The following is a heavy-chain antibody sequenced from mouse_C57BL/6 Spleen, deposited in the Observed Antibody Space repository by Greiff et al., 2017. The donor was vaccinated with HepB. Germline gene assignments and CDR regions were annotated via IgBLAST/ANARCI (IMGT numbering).Heavy chain of an antibody. J-gene: IGHJ3*01. CDR3: ARGGYYGSSPSY. Sequence: VQLQQSGPELVKPGASVKMSCKASGYTFTDYNMHWVKQSHGKSLEWIGYINPNNGGTSYNQKFKGKATLTVNKSSSTAYMELRSLTSEDSAVYYCARGGYYGSSPSYWGQGTLVTVSA. V-gene: IGHV1-22*01. D-gene: IGHD1-1*01. CDR2: INPNNGGT. CDR1: GYTFTDYN.